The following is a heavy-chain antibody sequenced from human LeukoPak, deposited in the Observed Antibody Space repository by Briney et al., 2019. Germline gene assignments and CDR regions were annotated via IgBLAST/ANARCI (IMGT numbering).Heavy chain of an antibody. CDR1: GYTLTELS. CDR3: APLSHAIAARPDLNYYYMDV. D-gene: IGHD6-6*01. J-gene: IGHJ6*03. Sequence: ASVKVSCKVSGYTLTELSMHWVRQAPGNGLEWMGGFDPEDGETIYAQKFQGRVTMTEDTSTDTAYMELSSLRSEDTAVYYCAPLSHAIAARPDLNYYYMDVWGKGTTVTVSS. V-gene: IGHV1-24*01. CDR2: FDPEDGET.